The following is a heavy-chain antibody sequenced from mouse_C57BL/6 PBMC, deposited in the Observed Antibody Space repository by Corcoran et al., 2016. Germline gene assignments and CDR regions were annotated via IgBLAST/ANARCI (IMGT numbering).Heavy chain of an antibody. J-gene: IGHJ3*01. CDR1: GYSITSGYY. CDR2: ISYDGSN. D-gene: IGHD2-3*01. Sequence: DVQLQESGPGLVKPSQSLSLTCSVTGYSITSGYYWNWIRQFPGNKLEWMGYISYDGSNNYNPSLKNRISITRDTSKNQFFLKLNSVTTEDTATYYCARGGGYYPCAYWGQGTLVTVSA. CDR3: ARGGGYYPCAY. V-gene: IGHV3-6*01.